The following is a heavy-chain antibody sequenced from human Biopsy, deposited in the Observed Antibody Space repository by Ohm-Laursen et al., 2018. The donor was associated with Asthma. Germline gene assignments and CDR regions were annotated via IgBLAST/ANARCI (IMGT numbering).Heavy chain of an antibody. CDR1: GAYIGSRDHH. V-gene: IGHV4-30-4*01. J-gene: IGHJ6*02. CDR2: VFWSGTT. CDR3: ARVASYGDLYFGNDV. D-gene: IGHD4-17*01. Sequence: SQTLSLTCTVGGAYIGSRDHHWSWIRQSPGTGLEWIGFVFWSGTTHYNRSLERRLSISIDTTRNEFSMTLRSVTAADTAVYFCARVASYGDLYFGNDVWGPGTTVSVS.